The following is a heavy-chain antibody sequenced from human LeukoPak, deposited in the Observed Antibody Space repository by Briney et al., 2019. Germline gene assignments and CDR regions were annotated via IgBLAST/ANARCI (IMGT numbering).Heavy chain of an antibody. Sequence: PSETLSLTCAVYSGSFSGYYWSWIRQPPGKGLEWIGEINHSGSTNYNPSPKSRVTISVDTSKNQFSLKLSSVTAADTVVYYCARRALMTTGFSRQLRNWFDPWGQGTLVTVSS. V-gene: IGHV4-34*01. CDR3: ARRALMTTGFSRQLRNWFDP. D-gene: IGHD4-17*01. J-gene: IGHJ5*02. CDR1: SGSFSGYY. CDR2: INHSGST.